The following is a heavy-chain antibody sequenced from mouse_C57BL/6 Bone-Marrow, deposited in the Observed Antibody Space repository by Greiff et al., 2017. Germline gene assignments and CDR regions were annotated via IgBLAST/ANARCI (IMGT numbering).Heavy chain of an antibody. CDR2: IDPSDSYT. Sequence: QVHVKQPGAELVRPGTSVKLSCKASGYTFTSYWMHWVKQRPGQGLEWIGVIDPSDSYTNYNQKFKGKATLTVDTSSSTAYMQLSSLTSEDSAVYYCARSYSNFPLHWGQGTTLTVSS. D-gene: IGHD2-5*01. V-gene: IGHV1-59*01. CDR1: GYTFTSYW. CDR3: ARSYSNFPLH. J-gene: IGHJ2*01.